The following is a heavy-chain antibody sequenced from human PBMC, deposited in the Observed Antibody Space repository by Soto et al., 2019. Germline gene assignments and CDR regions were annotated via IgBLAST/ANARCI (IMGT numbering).Heavy chain of an antibody. CDR3: ARGGYFDSSNYLAY. V-gene: IGHV1-3*01. Sequence: ASVKVSCKASGNTFTSCGINWVRQAPGRGLEWMGWINPGNGNTKYSQQFQGRVIIDRDTSASTAYMELSSLRPEDTAVYYCARGGYFDSSNYLAYWGLGTLVTVSS. J-gene: IGHJ4*02. CDR2: INPGNGNT. CDR1: GNTFTSCG. D-gene: IGHD3-22*01.